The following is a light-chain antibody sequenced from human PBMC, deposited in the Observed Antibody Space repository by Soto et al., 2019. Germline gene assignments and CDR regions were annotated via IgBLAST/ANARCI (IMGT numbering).Light chain of an antibody. CDR1: QSISSW. V-gene: IGKV1-5*01. J-gene: IGKJ1*01. CDR3: QQYNSYLWT. Sequence: DIQMTQSPSTLSASVGDRVTITFRASQSISSWLAWYQQKPGKAPKLLIYDASSLESGVPSRFSGSGSGTEFTLTISSLQPDDFATYYCQQYNSYLWTFGQGTKVDI. CDR2: DAS.